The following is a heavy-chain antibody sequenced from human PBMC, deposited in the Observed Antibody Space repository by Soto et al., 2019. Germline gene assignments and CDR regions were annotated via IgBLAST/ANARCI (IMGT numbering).Heavy chain of an antibody. Sequence: PGGSLRLSCAASGFTFSSYGMHWVRQAPGKGLEWVAVISYDGSNKYYADSVKGRFTISRDNSKNTLYLQMNSLRAEDTAVYYCARHGAGDLYYYYYYMDVWGKGTTVTVSS. CDR2: ISYDGSNK. J-gene: IGHJ6*03. V-gene: IGHV3-30*03. CDR1: GFTFSSYG. CDR3: ARHGAGDLYYYYYYMDV. D-gene: IGHD3-10*01.